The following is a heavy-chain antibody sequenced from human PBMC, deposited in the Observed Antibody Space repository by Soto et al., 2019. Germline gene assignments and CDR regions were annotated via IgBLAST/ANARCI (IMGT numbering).Heavy chain of an antibody. Sequence: PSETLSLTCAVSGYSISSGYYWGWIRQPPGKGLEWIGSIYHSGSTYYNPSLKSRVTISVDTSKNQFSLKLSSVTAADTAVYYCASTPVAGTGFLFDYWGQGTLVTVS. CDR1: GYSISSGYY. J-gene: IGHJ4*02. CDR2: IYHSGST. D-gene: IGHD6-19*01. V-gene: IGHV4-38-2*01. CDR3: ASTPVAGTGFLFDY.